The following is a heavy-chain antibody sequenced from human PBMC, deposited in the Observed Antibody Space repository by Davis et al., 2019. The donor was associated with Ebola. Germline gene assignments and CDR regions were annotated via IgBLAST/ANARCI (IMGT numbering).Heavy chain of an antibody. CDR1: GYVFVSYW. V-gene: IGHV5-51*01. Sequence: GESLKISCQASGYVFVSYWLGWVRQMPGKGLEWMGMIHGGDSDTRYSPSFQGQVTMSADKSISTAYLQWSSLKASDTAIFYYVKLGGMASPLDLWGQGTLVTVSS. CDR3: VKLGGMASPLDL. D-gene: IGHD3-10*01. CDR2: IHGGDSDT. J-gene: IGHJ5*02.